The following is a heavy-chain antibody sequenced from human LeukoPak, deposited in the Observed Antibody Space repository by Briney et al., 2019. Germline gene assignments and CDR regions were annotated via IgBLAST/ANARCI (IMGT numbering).Heavy chain of an antibody. CDR3: ASPSSRAAFDI. V-gene: IGHV4-39*07. CDR2: IYYSGST. Sequence: PSETLSLTCTVSGGSISSSSYYWGWIRQPPGKGLEWIGSIYYSGSTYYNPSLKSRVTISVDTSKNQFSLKLSSVTAADTAVYYCASPSSRAAFDIWGQGTMVTVSS. CDR1: GGSISSSSYY. J-gene: IGHJ3*02. D-gene: IGHD1-26*01.